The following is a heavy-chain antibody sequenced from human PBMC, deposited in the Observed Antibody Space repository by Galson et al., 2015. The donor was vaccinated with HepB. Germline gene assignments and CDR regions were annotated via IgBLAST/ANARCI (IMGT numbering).Heavy chain of an antibody. CDR1: GFAFSDAW. J-gene: IGHJ4*02. V-gene: IGHV3-15*01. CDR2: IKSKTDGGTT. Sequence: SLRLSCAASGFAFSDAWMSWVRQAPGKGLEWVGHIKSKTDGGTTDYAAPVKGRFSISRDDSKNTLYLQMNSLRTEDTAVFYCTTERGVSFGGVMGKWGQGTLVTVSS. D-gene: IGHD3-16*01. CDR3: TTERGVSFGGVMGK.